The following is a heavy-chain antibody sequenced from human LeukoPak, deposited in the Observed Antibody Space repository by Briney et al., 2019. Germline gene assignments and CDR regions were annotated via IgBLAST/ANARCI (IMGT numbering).Heavy chain of an antibody. J-gene: IGHJ4*02. Sequence: ASVKVSCKASGYTFTAYSMTWVRQAPGQGLEWMGWIDTNTGNPTYAQGFTGRFVFSLDTSFSTTYLQISSLRAEDTAVYSCARVTYYYGSGSYYNYPDYWGQGTLVTVSS. CDR2: IDTNTGNP. V-gene: IGHV7-4-1*02. CDR1: GYTFTAYS. CDR3: ARVTYYYGSGSYYNYPDY. D-gene: IGHD3-10*01.